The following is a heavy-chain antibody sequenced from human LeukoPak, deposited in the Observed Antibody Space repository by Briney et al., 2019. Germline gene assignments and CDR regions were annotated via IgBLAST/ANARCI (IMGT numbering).Heavy chain of an antibody. CDR2: INPNSGGT. Sequence: ASVKVSCKASGYTFTGYYMHWVRQAPGQGLEWMGWINPNSGGTNYAQKFQGRVTMTRDTSISTAYMELSRLRSDDTAVYYCARAPRGYTYGWGYWGQGTPVTVSS. V-gene: IGHV1-2*02. D-gene: IGHD5-18*01. CDR1: GYTFTGYY. J-gene: IGHJ4*02. CDR3: ARAPRGYTYGWGY.